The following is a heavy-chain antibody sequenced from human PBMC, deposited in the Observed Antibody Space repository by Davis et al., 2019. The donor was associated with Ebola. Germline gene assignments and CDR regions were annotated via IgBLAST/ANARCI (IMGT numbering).Heavy chain of an antibody. CDR2: ISASSGQT. CDR3: ARDGAAYSYGYNHYYGMDV. V-gene: IGHV3-21*01. J-gene: IGHJ6*02. CDR1: GFTVNYFP. Sequence: PGGSLRLSCEVSGFTVNYFPMSWVRQAPGKGLEWVSSISASSGQTWHEDSLKGRFTISRDNAKNSLYLQMNSLRAEDTAVYYCARDGAAYSYGYNHYYGMDVWGPGTTVTVSS. D-gene: IGHD5-18*01.